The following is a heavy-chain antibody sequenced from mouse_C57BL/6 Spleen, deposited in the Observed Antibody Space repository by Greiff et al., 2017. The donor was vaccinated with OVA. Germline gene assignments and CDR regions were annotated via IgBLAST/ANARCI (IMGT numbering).Heavy chain of an antibody. J-gene: IGHJ2*01. D-gene: IGHD1-1*01. CDR2: IYPGSGCT. CDR3: ARGGCYSSFYYFDY. Sequence: QVQLQQPGAELVKPGASVKLSCKASGYTFTSYWITWVKQRPGQGLEWIGDIYPGSGCTNYNEKFKSQATLTVDTSSSTAYMQLSSLTSEDSAVYYCARGGCYSSFYYFDYWGQGTTLTVSS. V-gene: IGHV1-55*01. CDR1: GYTFTSYW.